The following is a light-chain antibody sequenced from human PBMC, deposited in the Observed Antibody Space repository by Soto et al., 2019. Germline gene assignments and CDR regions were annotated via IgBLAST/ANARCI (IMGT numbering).Light chain of an antibody. Sequence: EIVMTQSPATLSVSPGERATLSCRASQSVSSNLAWYQQKPGQAPSLLIYGASTRATGTPARFSGSGSGTEFTLTISSLQPEDSATYYCLQDYTYFWMFGQGTKVDIK. CDR2: GAS. CDR3: LQDYTYFWM. V-gene: IGKV3-15*01. J-gene: IGKJ1*01. CDR1: QSVSSN.